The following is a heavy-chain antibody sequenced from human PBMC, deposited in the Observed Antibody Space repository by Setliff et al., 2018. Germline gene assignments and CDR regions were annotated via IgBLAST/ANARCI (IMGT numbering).Heavy chain of an antibody. CDR1: GFTFSSST. D-gene: IGHD5-18*01. V-gene: IGHV1-58*01. J-gene: IGHJ4*02. CDR3: ARGGRGYSYGPRKFPFDY. Sequence: SVKVSCKASGFTFSSSTVQWVRQARGQCLEWIGWIVVGSGNTNYAQKFQERVTITRDMSTNTAYMELSSLRSEDTAVYYCARGGRGYSYGPRKFPFDYWGQGTLVTVSS. CDR2: IVVGSGNT.